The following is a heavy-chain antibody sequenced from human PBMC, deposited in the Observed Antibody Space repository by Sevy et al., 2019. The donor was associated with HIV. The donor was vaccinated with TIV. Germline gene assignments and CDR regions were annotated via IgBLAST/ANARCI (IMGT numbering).Heavy chain of an antibody. D-gene: IGHD1-26*01. CDR2: FDPTGGSR. Sequence: ASVKVSCKTSGYTFSTYYIYWVRQAPGQGLEWIGIFDPTGGSRSYAQWFQGRLTMTGDMSTSTAYMVLSSLTSEDTAVYYCARDRDVSGNYLEYFYYAMDVWGQGTTVTVSS. CDR1: GYTFSTYY. V-gene: IGHV1-46*01. CDR3: ARDRDVSGNYLEYFYYAMDV. J-gene: IGHJ6*02.